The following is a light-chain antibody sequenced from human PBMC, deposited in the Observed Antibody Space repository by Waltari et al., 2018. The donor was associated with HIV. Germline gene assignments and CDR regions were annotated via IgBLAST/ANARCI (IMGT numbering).Light chain of an antibody. Sequence: QSLLTPTPSVSGAPGQRVTISCYGSSSNMAAGYHVHWYQQLPGTAPRLLIYVNSNRPSGVPDRFSGSKSGTSASLAITGLQAEEEADYYCQSYDSSLSIVFGTGTKVTVL. CDR3: QSYDSSLSIV. CDR2: VNS. V-gene: IGLV1-40*01. CDR1: SSNMAAGYH. J-gene: IGLJ1*01.